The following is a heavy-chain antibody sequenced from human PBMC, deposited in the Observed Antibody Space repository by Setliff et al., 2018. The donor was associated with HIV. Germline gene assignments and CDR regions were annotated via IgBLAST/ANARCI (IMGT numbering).Heavy chain of an antibody. CDR2: VSYSGST. CDR3: ARDWVSDNGDRRFDL. Sequence: SETLSLTCTVSGVSISSHYLSWIRQPPGKGLEWIGYVSYSGSTNYNPSLKSRVTISPDTSKNQFSLKLQSVTAADTAVYYCARDWVSDNGDRRFDLWGRGTLVTVSS. CDR1: GVSISSHY. D-gene: IGHD4-17*01. V-gene: IGHV4-59*11. J-gene: IGHJ2*01.